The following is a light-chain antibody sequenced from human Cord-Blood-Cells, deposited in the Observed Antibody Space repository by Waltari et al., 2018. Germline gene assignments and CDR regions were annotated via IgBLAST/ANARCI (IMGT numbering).Light chain of an antibody. J-gene: IGKJ1*01. CDR2: LGS. CDR1: QSLLHSNGYNY. CDR3: MQALQTPPT. V-gene: IGKV2-28*01. Sequence: DIVMTQSPLSLPVTPGEPASISCRSSQSLLHSNGYNYLDWYLQKSGQSPQLLIYLGSNRAAGVPDRFSGSGSGTDFTLKISRVEAENVGVYYCMQALQTPPTFGQGP.